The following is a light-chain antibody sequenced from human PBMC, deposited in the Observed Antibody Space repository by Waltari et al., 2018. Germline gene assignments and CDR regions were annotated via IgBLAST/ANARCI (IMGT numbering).Light chain of an antibody. Sequence: DIQMTQSPSSLSVSVGDRVTITCQASQDITNYLNWYQQKPGKAPKLLIYDASNLEIGVPSRFSGSGSGTDFTFTISSLQPEDIATYYCQQYDNLPITFGQGTRLEIK. V-gene: IGKV1-33*01. CDR1: QDITNY. J-gene: IGKJ5*01. CDR3: QQYDNLPIT. CDR2: DAS.